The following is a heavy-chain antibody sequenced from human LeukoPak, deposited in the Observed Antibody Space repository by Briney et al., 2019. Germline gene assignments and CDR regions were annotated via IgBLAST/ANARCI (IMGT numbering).Heavy chain of an antibody. D-gene: IGHD3-3*01. CDR3: ARGTACPYYDFWSGYYDY. CDR1: GYTFTGYY. J-gene: IGHJ4*02. CDR2: INPNSGGT. V-gene: IGHV1-2*02. Sequence: ASVKVSCKASGYTFTGYYMHWVRRAPGQGLEWMGWINPNSGGTNYAQKFQGRVTMTRDTSISTAYMELSRLRSDDTAVYCCARGTACPYYDFWSGYYDYWGQGTLVTVSS.